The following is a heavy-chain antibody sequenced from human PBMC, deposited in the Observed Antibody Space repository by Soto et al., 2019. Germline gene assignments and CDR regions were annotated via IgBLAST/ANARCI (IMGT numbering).Heavy chain of an antibody. D-gene: IGHD7-27*01. CDR3: ARIWGPYYDYGIDV. CDR1: GFSLSNARMG. J-gene: IGHJ6*02. CDR2: IFSNDEK. V-gene: IGHV2-26*01. Sequence: QVTLKESGPVLVKPTETLTLTCTVSGFSLSNARMGVSWIRQPPGKALEWLAHIFSNDEKSYSTSLKSRLTTPKDTSTIPVALTMTNMNPVDTATYYCARIWGPYYDYGIDVWGQGTTVTVAS.